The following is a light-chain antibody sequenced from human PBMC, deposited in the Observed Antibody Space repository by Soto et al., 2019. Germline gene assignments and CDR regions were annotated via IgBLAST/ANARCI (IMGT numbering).Light chain of an antibody. V-gene: IGKV1-39*01. Sequence: DLQMTQSPSSLSAYVGDRVTITCRASQSTRNYFNWYQQKPGKAPKVLIYTTPSLQSGAPSRLSASGSGKDFTLSLGRLQPEDFATYYCQQTYSTSPGAFGQGTKV. CDR1: QSTRNY. CDR2: TTP. CDR3: QQTYSTSPGA. J-gene: IGKJ1*01.